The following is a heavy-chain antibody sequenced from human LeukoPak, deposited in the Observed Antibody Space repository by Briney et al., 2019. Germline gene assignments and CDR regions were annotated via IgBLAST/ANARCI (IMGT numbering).Heavy chain of an antibody. CDR3: ARDGALGYCSSTSCSEAGMDV. Sequence: GGSLRLSCAASGFTFSSYAMSWVRQAPGKGLEWVSAISGSGGSTYYADSVKGRFTISRDNAKNSLYLQMNSLRAEDTAVYYCARDGALGYCSSTSCSEAGMDVWGQGTTVTVSS. CDR2: ISGSGGST. V-gene: IGHV3-23*01. J-gene: IGHJ6*02. CDR1: GFTFSSYA. D-gene: IGHD2-2*01.